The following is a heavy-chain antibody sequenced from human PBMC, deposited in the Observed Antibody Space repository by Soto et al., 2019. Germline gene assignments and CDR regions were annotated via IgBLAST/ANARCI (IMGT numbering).Heavy chain of an antibody. CDR1: DGTIGNHD. CDR3: ARASSSWYGNWFDP. Sequence: PSQTMRLRYTVSDGTIGNHDWSWIRQPPGKGLEWIGYIYYSGSTNYNPSLKSRVTISVDTSKNQFSLKLSSVTAADTAVYYCARASSSWYGNWFDPWGQGTLVNVSS. V-gene: IGHV4-59*08. CDR2: IYYSGST. D-gene: IGHD6-13*01. J-gene: IGHJ5*02.